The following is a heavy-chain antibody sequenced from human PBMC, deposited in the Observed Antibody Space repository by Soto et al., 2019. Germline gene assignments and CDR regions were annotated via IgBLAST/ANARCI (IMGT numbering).Heavy chain of an antibody. Sequence: PGGSLRLSCAASGFTFSSYGMHWVRQAPGKGLEWVAVISYDGSNKYYADSVKGRFTISRDNSKNTLYLQMNSLRAEDTAVYYCAKDLEYQLLSNWFDPWGQGTLVTVSS. CDR3: AKDLEYQLLSNWFDP. CDR2: ISYDGSNK. V-gene: IGHV3-30*18. J-gene: IGHJ5*02. CDR1: GFTFSSYG. D-gene: IGHD2-2*01.